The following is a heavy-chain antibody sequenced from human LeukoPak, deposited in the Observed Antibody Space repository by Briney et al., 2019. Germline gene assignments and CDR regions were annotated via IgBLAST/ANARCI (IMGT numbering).Heavy chain of an antibody. CDR1: GGTFSSYA. D-gene: IGHD3-3*01. CDR2: IIPIFGTA. J-gene: IGHJ4*02. V-gene: IGHV1-69*01. Sequence: SVKVSCKASGGTFSSYAISWVRQAPGQGLEWMGGIIPIFGTANYAQKFQGKVTITADESTSTAYMELSSLRSEDTAVYYCARAYDFWSGYYFIEFDYWGQGTLVTVSS. CDR3: ARAYDFWSGYYFIEFDY.